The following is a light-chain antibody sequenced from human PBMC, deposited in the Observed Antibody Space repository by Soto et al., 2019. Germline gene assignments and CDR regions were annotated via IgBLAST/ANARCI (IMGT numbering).Light chain of an antibody. CDR3: QQYANLPT. CDR2: DAS. Sequence: IQMTQSPSSLSASVGDRVTITCRASQDISNYLNWYQQKPGKAPKLLIYDASNLKTGVPSRFIGSASATHFTFIIDNLQPEDIATYYCQQYANLPTFGGGTKVEIK. J-gene: IGKJ4*01. CDR1: QDISNY. V-gene: IGKV1-33*01.